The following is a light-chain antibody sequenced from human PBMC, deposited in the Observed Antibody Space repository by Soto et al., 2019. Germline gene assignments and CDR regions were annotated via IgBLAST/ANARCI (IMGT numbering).Light chain of an antibody. J-gene: IGLJ2*01. V-gene: IGLV1-40*01. CDR3: SSYAGFYTLL. CDR1: SSNIGAGYG. CDR2: GDS. Sequence: QSVLTQPPSVSGAPGQRVTISCTGSSSNIGAGYGVHWYIQLPGTAPKLLVYGDSNRPSGVPDRFSGSKSDTSASLAITGLQAEDEAEYYCSSYAGFYTLLFGGGTKLTVL.